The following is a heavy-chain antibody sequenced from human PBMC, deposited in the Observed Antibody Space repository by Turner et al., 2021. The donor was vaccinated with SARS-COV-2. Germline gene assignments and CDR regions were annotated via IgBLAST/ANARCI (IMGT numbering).Heavy chain of an antibody. CDR2: IYYSGSA. J-gene: IGHJ6*02. V-gene: IGHV4-39*01. CDR1: GGSISSSSYY. D-gene: IGHD5-18*01. CDR3: ARLMDTAMDYYGTDV. Sequence: QLQLQESGPGLVKPSETLSLTCTVSGGSISSSSYYWGWIRQPPGKGLEWIGNIYYSGSAYYNPSLKSRVTIPVDPSKNQFSLKLTSVTAADTAVYYCARLMDTAMDYYGTDVWGQGTTVTVSS.